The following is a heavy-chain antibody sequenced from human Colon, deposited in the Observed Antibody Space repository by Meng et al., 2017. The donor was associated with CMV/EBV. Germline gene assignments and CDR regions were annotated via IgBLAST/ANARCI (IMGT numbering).Heavy chain of an antibody. CDR3: TRSYYYDRNGYFYY. J-gene: IGHJ4*02. D-gene: IGHD3-22*01. CDR1: GYTFPVYY. V-gene: IGHV1-2*06. Sequence: SGYTFPVYYLHWVRQAPGQGLEWMGRVDPTNGGTHYAQTFQGRVTMTTDTSISTAYMELRRLRSDDTAMYYCTRSYYYDRNGYFYYWGQGTLVTVSS. CDR2: VDPTNGGT.